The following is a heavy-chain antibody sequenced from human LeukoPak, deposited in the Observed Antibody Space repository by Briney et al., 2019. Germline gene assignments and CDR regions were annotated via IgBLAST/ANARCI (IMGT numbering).Heavy chain of an antibody. V-gene: IGHV4-59*08. J-gene: IGHJ6*02. Sequence: SETLSLTCTVSGGSISSYYWSWIRQPPGKGLEWIGYIYYSGSTNYNPSLKSRVTISVDTSKNQFSLKLSSVTAADTAVYYCARLPPLLWFGELSFYGMDVWGQGTTVTVSS. D-gene: IGHD3-10*01. CDR3: ARLPPLLWFGELSFYGMDV. CDR2: IYYSGST. CDR1: GGSISSYY.